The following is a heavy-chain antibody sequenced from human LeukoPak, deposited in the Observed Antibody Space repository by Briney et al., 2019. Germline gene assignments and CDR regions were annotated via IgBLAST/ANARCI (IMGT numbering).Heavy chain of an antibody. CDR1: GYTFTNYG. CDR2: INTYNGNI. V-gene: IGHV1-18*01. D-gene: IGHD3-3*01. CDR3: ARGDYDFWSGYYPNWFDP. Sequence: GASVKVSCKASGYTFTNYGISWVRQAPGQGLEWMGWINTYNGNINYAQKLQDRVTMTTDTSTSTAYMELWSLRSDDTAVYYCARGDYDFWSGYYPNWFDPWGQGTLVTVSS. J-gene: IGHJ5*02.